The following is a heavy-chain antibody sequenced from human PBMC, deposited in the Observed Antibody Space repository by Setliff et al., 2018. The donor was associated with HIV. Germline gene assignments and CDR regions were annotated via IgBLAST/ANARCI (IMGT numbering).Heavy chain of an antibody. J-gene: IGHJ3*02. V-gene: IGHV3-11*06. Sequence: GGSLRLSCAASGFTFSDYYMSWIRQAPGKGLEWVSYISSSSYTNYADSVKGRFTISRDNSKNTLYLQMSSLRAEDTAVYYCVKDPAATDAFDIWGQGTMVTVSS. CDR1: GFTFSDYY. D-gene: IGHD2-2*01. CDR3: VKDPAATDAFDI. CDR2: ISSSSYT.